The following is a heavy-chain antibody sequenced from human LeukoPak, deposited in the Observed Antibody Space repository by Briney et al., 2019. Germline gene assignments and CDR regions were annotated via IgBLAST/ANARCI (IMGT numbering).Heavy chain of an antibody. CDR1: GGSISSYY. V-gene: IGHV4-59*01. Sequence: PSETLSLTCTVSGGSISSYYWSWIRQPPGKGLEWIWYIYYSGSTNYNPSLKSRVTISVDTSKNQFSLKLSSVTAADTAVYYCARGGRVAAAHDFDYWGQGTLVTVSS. CDR2: IYYSGST. CDR3: ARGGRVAAAHDFDY. J-gene: IGHJ4*02. D-gene: IGHD6-13*01.